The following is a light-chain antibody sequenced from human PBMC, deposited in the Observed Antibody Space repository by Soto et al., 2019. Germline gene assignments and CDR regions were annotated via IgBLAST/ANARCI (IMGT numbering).Light chain of an antibody. V-gene: IGLV2-8*01. CDR1: SSDISGHNY. CDR2: EVS. Sequence: QSALTQPPSASGSPGQSVTISCTGASSDISGHNYVSWYQQHPGKAPKLMIYEVSKRPSWVPDRFSASKSGNTAYLTISGLQVEDEAEYFCFSFTTTSTHVFGTGTKLTVL. CDR3: FSFTTTSTHV. J-gene: IGLJ1*01.